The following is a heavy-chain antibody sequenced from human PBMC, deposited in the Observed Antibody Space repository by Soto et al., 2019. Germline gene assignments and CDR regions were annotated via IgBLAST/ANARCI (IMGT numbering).Heavy chain of an antibody. Sequence: GGSLRLSSAASGFTFSSYAMHWVRQAPGKGLEWVSVISYDGSNKYYADSVKGRFTISRDNSKNTLYLQMNSLRAEDTAVYYCERIISDYYDSSGPPYYYGMDVWGQGTTVTVYS. V-gene: IGHV3-30-3*01. D-gene: IGHD3-22*01. CDR3: ERIISDYYDSSGPPYYYGMDV. CDR2: ISYDGSNK. CDR1: GFTFSSYA. J-gene: IGHJ6*02.